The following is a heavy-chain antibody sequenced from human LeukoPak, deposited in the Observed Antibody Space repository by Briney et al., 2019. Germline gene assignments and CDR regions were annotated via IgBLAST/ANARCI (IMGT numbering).Heavy chain of an antibody. CDR2: INHSGST. V-gene: IGHV4-34*01. Sequence: SETLSLTCAVYGGSFSSYYWSWIRQPPGKGLEWIGEINHSGSTNYNPSLKSRVTISVDTSKNQFSLKLSSVTAADTAVYYCARRTWSRRVDYWGQGTLVTVSS. CDR1: GGSFSSYY. CDR3: ARRTWSRRVDY. D-gene: IGHD5-24*01. J-gene: IGHJ4*02.